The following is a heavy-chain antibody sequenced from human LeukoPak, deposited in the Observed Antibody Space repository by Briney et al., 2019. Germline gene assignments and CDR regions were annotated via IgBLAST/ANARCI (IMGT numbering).Heavy chain of an antibody. J-gene: IGHJ6*02. D-gene: IGHD3-16*01. CDR1: GGSFSGYY. CDR3: ARDYRSTIGGEYGMDV. Sequence: SETLSLTCAVYGGSFSGYYWSWIRQPQPPGKGLEWIGEINHSGSTKHNPSLKSRVTISVDTSKNQFSLKLSSVTAADTAVYYCARDYRSTIGGEYGMDVWGQGTTVTVSS. CDR2: INHSGST. V-gene: IGHV4-34*01.